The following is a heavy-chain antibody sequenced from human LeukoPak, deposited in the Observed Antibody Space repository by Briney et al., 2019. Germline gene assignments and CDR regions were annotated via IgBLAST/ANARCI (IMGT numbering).Heavy chain of an antibody. D-gene: IGHD2-2*01. J-gene: IGHJ3*02. CDR1: GGSIISYS. V-gene: IGHV4-59*01. CDR2: ISYSGST. Sequence: PSETLSLTCTVSGGSIISYSWSWIRQPPGKGLEWIGYISYSGSTNYNPSLKSRVTISVDTSKNQFSLKLSSVTAADTAVYYCAREGVDQLLSRGDAFDIWGQGTMVTVSS. CDR3: AREGVDQLLSRGDAFDI.